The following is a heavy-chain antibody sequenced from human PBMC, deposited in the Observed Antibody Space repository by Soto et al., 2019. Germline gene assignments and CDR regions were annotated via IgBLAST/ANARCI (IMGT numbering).Heavy chain of an antibody. CDR2: IYYSGTT. V-gene: IGHV4-31*03. CDR3: ARDLLYRAVFEI. J-gene: IGHJ3*02. Sequence: QVHLQESGPGLVKPSQTLSLTCTVSGGSLTSNGYYWSWIRQRPEKGLEWLGYIYYSGTTHFNPSRKSRRTIYMDTSNNQCPLNLTSATAADTAGDFCARDLLYRAVFEIWGQGTLVTVSA. D-gene: IGHD3-3*01. CDR1: GGSLTSNGYY.